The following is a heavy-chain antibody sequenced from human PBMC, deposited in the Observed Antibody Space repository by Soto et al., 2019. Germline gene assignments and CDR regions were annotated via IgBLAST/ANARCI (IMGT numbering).Heavy chain of an antibody. CDR1: GFRFSYFA. D-gene: IGHD3-22*01. CDR2: VSGSGGNS. Sequence: GGSLRLSCATSGFRFSYFALSWVRQAPGKGLEWVSSVSGSGGNSYYADSVKGRFTISRDSSDNTLYLHMNSLRAEDTAIYFCARDPAFFFDSSGYHYFDYWGQGTVVTVSS. CDR3: ARDPAFFFDSSGYHYFDY. V-gene: IGHV3-23*01. J-gene: IGHJ4*02.